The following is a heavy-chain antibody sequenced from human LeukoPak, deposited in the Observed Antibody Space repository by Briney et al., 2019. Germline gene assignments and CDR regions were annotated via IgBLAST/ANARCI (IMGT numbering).Heavy chain of an antibody. Sequence: GGSLRLSCAASGFTFGDYYMIWIRQAPGKGLEWVSYISSSGTTIYYADSVKGRFTISRDNAKNSLYLQMNSLRAEDTAVYYCAKVPSYDFWSGSFDCWGQGTLVTVSS. V-gene: IGHV3-11*04. CDR2: ISSSGTTI. J-gene: IGHJ4*02. CDR3: AKVPSYDFWSGSFDC. CDR1: GFTFGDYY. D-gene: IGHD3-3*01.